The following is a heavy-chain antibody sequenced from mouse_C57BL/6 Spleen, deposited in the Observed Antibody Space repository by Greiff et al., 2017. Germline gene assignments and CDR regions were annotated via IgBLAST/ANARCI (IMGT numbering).Heavy chain of an antibody. CDR2: IYPGDGDT. Sequence: QVQLKQSGAERVKPGASVKISCKASGYAFSSYWMNWVKQRPGKGLEWIGQIYPGDGDTNYNGKFQGKATPTADKSSSTAYMQLNSLTSEDYAVYFCARRGLRGYARDYWGQGTSVTVSA. CDR1: GYAFSSYW. J-gene: IGHJ4*01. D-gene: IGHD2-4*01. V-gene: IGHV1-80*01. CDR3: ARRGLRGYARDY.